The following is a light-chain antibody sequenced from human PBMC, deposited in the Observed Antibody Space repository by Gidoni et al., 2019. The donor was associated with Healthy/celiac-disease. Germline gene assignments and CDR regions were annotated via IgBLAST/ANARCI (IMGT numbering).Light chain of an antibody. CDR2: AAS. V-gene: IGKV1-39*01. CDR3: QQSYSTLQIT. J-gene: IGKJ5*01. Sequence: DIQMTQSPSSLSASVGDRVTITCRASQSISSYLNWYQQKPGKAPKLLIYAASSLQSGVPSRFSGSGSGTDFTLTISSLQPEDFATYYCQQSYSTLQITFGQXTRLEIK. CDR1: QSISSY.